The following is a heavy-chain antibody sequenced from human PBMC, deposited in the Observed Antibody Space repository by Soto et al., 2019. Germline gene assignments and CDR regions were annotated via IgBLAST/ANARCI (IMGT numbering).Heavy chain of an antibody. CDR3: ARPRGWTAVPGRLYFFEY. J-gene: IGHJ4*02. V-gene: IGHV4-34*01. D-gene: IGHD6-19*01. CDR1: GGSFSGYY. Sequence: PSETLSLTCAVFGGSFSGYYWSWIRQPPGKGLEWIGEINHSGSTNYSPSLRSRVTISVDTSKNRFSLNLTSVTAADTAVYYCARPRGWTAVPGRLYFFEYWGQGALVTVSS. CDR2: INHSGST.